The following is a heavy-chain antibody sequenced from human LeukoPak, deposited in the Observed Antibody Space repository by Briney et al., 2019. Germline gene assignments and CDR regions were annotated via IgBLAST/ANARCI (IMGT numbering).Heavy chain of an antibody. D-gene: IGHD2-2*01. CDR3: ATESSYCSNATCYSSGLDP. CDR1: GYTFTNYD. CDR2: LTPNSGDT. V-gene: IGHV1-8*01. Sequence: GASVKVSCKASGYTFTNYDINWVRQAPGQGLEWMGWLTPNSGDTGFAQRFQGRVTITRDTSIGTAYLELSGLTSEDTAVYYCATESSYCSNATCYSSGLDPWGQGTLVTVSS. J-gene: IGHJ5*02.